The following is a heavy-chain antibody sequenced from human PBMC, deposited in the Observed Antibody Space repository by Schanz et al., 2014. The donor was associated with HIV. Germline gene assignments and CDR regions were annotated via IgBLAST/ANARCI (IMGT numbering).Heavy chain of an antibody. J-gene: IGHJ6*02. D-gene: IGHD4-17*01. CDR1: GFTFSDYA. Sequence: EVQLLESGGDLVQPGGSLRLSCAASGFTFSDYAMSWVRQAPGKGLEWVSAISGSGGSTYYADSVKGRFTISRDNSKNTLYLQMNSLRAEDTAVYYCAKGGFYGDYVSYYYGLDVWGQGTTVTVSS. V-gene: IGHV3-23*01. CDR3: AKGGFYGDYVSYYYGLDV. CDR2: ISGSGGST.